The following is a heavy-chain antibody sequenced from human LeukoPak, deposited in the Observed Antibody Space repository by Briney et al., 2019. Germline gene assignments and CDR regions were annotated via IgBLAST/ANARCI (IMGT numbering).Heavy chain of an antibody. CDR1: GGSISSSGHY. CDR3: ARSATVTTGYFDY. CDR2: IYSNGNT. J-gene: IGHJ4*02. Sequence: SETLSLTCSVSGGSISSSGHYWGWIRQSPEKGLDWIGSIYSNGNTYYNPSVKSRVTISVDTSKNQFSLKLTSVTAAETAVYHYARSATVTTGYFDYWGQGALVTVSS. V-gene: IGHV4-39*07. D-gene: IGHD4-17*01.